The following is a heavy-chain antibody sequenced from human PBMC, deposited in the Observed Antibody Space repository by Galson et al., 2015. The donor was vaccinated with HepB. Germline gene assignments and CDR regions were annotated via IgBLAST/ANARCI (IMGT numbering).Heavy chain of an antibody. V-gene: IGHV3-74*01. D-gene: IGHD6-13*01. J-gene: IGHJ6*02. Sequence: SLRLSCAASGFTFSSYWMHWVRQAPGKGLVWVSRINSDGSSTSYADSVKGRFTISRDNAKNTLYLQMNSLRAEDTAVYYCARVQGDSSSWYWVEYYYYGMDVWGQGTTVTVSS. CDR3: ARVQGDSSSWYWVEYYYYGMDV. CDR1: GFTFSSYW. CDR2: INSDGSST.